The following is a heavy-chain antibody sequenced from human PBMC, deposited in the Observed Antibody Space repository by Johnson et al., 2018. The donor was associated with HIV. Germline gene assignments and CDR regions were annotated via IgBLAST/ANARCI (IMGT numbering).Heavy chain of an antibody. CDR1: GFTFSSYA. D-gene: IGHD6-19*01. CDR2: ISYAGSNK. V-gene: IGHV3-30-3*01. J-gene: IGHJ3*02. Sequence: QVQLVESGGGVVQPGRSLRLSCAASGFTFSSYAMHWVRQAPGKGLEWVAVISYAGSNKYYADSVKGRFTISRDNSKNTLYLQMNSLRAEDTAVYYCARDLYYPPSRKPFSSGWYNDAFDIWGQGTMVTVSS. CDR3: ARDLYYPPSRKPFSSGWYNDAFDI.